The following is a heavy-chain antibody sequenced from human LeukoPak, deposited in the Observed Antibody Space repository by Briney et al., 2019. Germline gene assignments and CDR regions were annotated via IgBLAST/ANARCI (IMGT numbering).Heavy chain of an antibody. J-gene: IGHJ6*02. CDR2: ISSSGSAI. V-gene: IGHV3-11*01. CDR3: ARDRDSSGWYRARYYYYGMDV. CDR1: GFTFSDYY. Sequence: GGSLRLSCAASGFTFSDYYMSWIRQAPGKGLEWVSYISSSGSAIYYADSVKGRFTISRGNAKNSLYLQMNSLRAEDTAVYYCARDRDSSGWYRARYYYYGMDVWGQGTTVTVSS. D-gene: IGHD6-19*01.